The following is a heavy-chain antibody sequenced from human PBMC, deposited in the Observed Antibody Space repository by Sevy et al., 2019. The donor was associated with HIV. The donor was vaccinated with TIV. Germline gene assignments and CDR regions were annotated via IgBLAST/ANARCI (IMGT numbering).Heavy chain of an antibody. CDR1: GFTFSSYA. D-gene: IGHD6-19*01. Sequence: GGSLRLSCSASGFTFSSYAMHWVRQAPGKGLEYVSAINGNGGSTYYADSVKGRFTISRDNSKNTLYLQMSSLRAEDTAVYYCVKDPLTGSRGWFGGAFDIWGHGTMVTVSS. J-gene: IGHJ3*02. CDR2: INGNGGST. V-gene: IGHV3-64D*06. CDR3: VKDPLTGSRGWFGGAFDI.